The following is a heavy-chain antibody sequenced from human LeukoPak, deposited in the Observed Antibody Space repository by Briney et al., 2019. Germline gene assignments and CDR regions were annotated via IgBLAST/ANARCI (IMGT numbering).Heavy chain of an antibody. V-gene: IGHV4-4*02. CDR1: GGSISSSNW. J-gene: IGHJ5*02. CDR3: ARAGRTIFGVVISPFDP. CDR2: IYHSGST. Sequence: SETLSLTCAVSGGSISSSNWWSWVRQPPGKGLEWIGEIYHSGSTNYNPSLKSRVTISVDKSKNQFSLKLSSVTAADTAVYYCARAGRTIFGVVISPFDPWGQGTLVTVSS. D-gene: IGHD3-3*01.